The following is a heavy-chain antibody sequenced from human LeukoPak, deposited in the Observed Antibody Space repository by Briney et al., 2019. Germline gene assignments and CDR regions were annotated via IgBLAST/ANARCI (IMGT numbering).Heavy chain of an antibody. Sequence: SETLSLTCTVSGGSISSGGYYWSWIRQHPGKGLEWIGYIYYSGSTYYNPSLKSRVTISVDTSKNQFSLKLSSVTAADTAVYHCATQVGRGYSYGPSSPFDYWGQGTLVTVSS. D-gene: IGHD5-18*01. CDR2: IYYSGST. CDR1: GGSISSGGYY. J-gene: IGHJ4*02. V-gene: IGHV4-31*03. CDR3: ATQVGRGYSYGPSSPFDY.